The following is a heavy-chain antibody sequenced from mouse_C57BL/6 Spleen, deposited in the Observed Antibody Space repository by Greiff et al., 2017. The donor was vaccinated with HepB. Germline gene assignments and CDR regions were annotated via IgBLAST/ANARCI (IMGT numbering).Heavy chain of an antibody. CDR1: GYTFTDYE. Sequence: QAQLKESGAELVRPGASVTMSCKASGYTFTDYEMHWVKQTPVHGLEWIGAIDPETGGTAYNQKFKGKAILTADKSSSTAYMELRSLTSEDSAVYYCTRGRGLIAYWGQGTLVTVSA. V-gene: IGHV1-15*01. CDR2: IDPETGGT. CDR3: TRGRGLIAY. J-gene: IGHJ3*01.